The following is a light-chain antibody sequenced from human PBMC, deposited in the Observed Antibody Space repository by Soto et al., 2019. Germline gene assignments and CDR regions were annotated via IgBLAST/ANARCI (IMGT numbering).Light chain of an antibody. CDR1: SSDIGASDY. V-gene: IGLV2-14*03. CDR3: SSYAF. Sequence: QSALTQPASVSGSPGQSITVSCTGTSSDIGASDYVSWYQQHPDKAPKLIIYNVNYRPSGISSRFSGSKSGNTASLTISGLQAEDEADYFCSSYAFFGGGTKLTVL. J-gene: IGLJ2*01. CDR2: NVN.